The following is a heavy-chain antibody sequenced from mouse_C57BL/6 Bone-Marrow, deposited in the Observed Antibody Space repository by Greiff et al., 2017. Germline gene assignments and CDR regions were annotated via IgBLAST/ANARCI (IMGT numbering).Heavy chain of an antibody. D-gene: IGHD1-1*01. CDR3: ARGHYYGSSYVTWCAY. V-gene: IGHV1-7*01. CDR1: GYTFTSYW. CDR2: INPSSGYT. Sequence: VQLVESGAELAKPGASVKLSCKSSGYTFTSYWMHWVKQRPGQGLEWIGYINPSSGYTTYNQKFKVTATLPADKSSNTAYMQPSRLKYEDSAVYYGARGHYYGSSYVTWCAYWGQGTLVTVSA. J-gene: IGHJ3*01.